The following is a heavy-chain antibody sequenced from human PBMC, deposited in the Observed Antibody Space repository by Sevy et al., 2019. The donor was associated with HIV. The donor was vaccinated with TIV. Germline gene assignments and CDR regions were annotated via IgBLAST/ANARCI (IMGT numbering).Heavy chain of an antibody. V-gene: IGHV3-23*01. J-gene: IGHJ3*02. CDR3: AKDLGDPVAFDI. Sequence: GGSLRLSCAASVFTFSIYARNWVRQAPGKGLEWVPGEAGSGGSTYHADSVKGRFTISRDDSKSTLYLQMNSLRAEDTAVYYCAKDLGDPVAFDIWGQGTMVTVSS. CDR2: EAGSGGST. CDR1: VFTFSIYA. D-gene: IGHD2-21*02.